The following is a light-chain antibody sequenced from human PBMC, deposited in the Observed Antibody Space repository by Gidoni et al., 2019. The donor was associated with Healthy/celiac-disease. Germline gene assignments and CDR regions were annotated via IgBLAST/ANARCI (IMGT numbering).Light chain of an antibody. V-gene: IGKV2-28*01. CDR3: MQALQTPPFT. Sequence: DIVMTQSPLPLPVTPGEPASISCRSSQSLLHSNGYNYLDWYLQKPGQSPQLLIYLGSNRASGVPDRFSGSGSGTDFTLKISRVEAEDVGVYYCMQALQTPPFTFGPGTKVDIK. CDR1: QSLLHSNGYNY. J-gene: IGKJ3*01. CDR2: LGS.